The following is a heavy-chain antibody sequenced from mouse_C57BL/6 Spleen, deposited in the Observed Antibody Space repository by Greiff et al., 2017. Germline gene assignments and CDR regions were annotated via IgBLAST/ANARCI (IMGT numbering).Heavy chain of an antibody. Sequence: QVQLQQPGAELVMPGASVKLSCKASGYTFTSYWMHWVKQRPGQGLEWIGELDPSDSYTNYNQKFKGKSTLTVDKSSSTAYMQLSSLTSEDSAVYYCARGDGGYCDYWGQGTTLTVSS. CDR3: ARGDGGYCDY. V-gene: IGHV1-69*01. CDR1: GYTFTSYW. D-gene: IGHD1-1*01. J-gene: IGHJ2*01. CDR2: LDPSDSYT.